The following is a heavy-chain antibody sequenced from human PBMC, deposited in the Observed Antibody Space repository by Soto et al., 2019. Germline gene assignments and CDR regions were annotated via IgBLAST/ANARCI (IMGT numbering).Heavy chain of an antibody. CDR2: IVVGSGNT. D-gene: IGHD3-22*01. V-gene: IGHV1-58*01. Sequence: SVKVSCKASGFTFTSSAVQWVRQARGQRLEWIGWIVVGSGNTNYAQKFQERVTITRDMSTSTAYMDRSSLRSEDTAVYYSAASDNYCNSSGSDDFDIWAKGTWVT. CDR1: GFTFTSSA. CDR3: AASDNYCNSSGSDDFDI. J-gene: IGHJ3*02.